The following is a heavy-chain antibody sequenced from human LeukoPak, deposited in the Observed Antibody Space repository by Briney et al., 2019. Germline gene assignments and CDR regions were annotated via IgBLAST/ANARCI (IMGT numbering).Heavy chain of an antibody. CDR1: GYTFTSYY. D-gene: IGHD6-13*01. V-gene: IGHV1-46*01. J-gene: IGHJ4*02. CDR2: INPSGGST. Sequence: EASVKVSCKASGYTFTSYYMHWVRQAPGQGLEWMGIINPSGGSTSYAQKFQGRVTMTRDMSTSTVYMELSSLRSEDTAVYYCARGGYSSTWKNPEGYWGQGTLVTVSS. CDR3: ARGGYSSTWKNPEGY.